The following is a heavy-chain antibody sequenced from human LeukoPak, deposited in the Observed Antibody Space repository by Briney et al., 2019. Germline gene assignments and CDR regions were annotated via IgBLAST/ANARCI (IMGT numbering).Heavy chain of an antibody. Sequence: GESLKISCQASGYSFTSHWIGWVRQMPGKGLEWMGIIYPGDSSTRYSPSFQGRVTISADKSISTGYLQWNSLKASDTAMYFCARHRYSGSDTQGFDYWGQGTLVTVSS. J-gene: IGHJ4*02. CDR1: GYSFTSHW. V-gene: IGHV5-51*01. CDR3: ARHRYSGSDTQGFDY. CDR2: IYPGDSST. D-gene: IGHD5-12*01.